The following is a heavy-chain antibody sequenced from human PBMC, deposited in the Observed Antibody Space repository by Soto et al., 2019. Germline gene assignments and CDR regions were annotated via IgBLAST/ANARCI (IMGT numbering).Heavy chain of an antibody. D-gene: IGHD3-22*01. V-gene: IGHV1-58*01. J-gene: IGHJ4*02. CDR1: GFTFTSSA. CDR3: AAALPYYYDSSGYSDGLDY. CDR2: IVVGSGNT. Sequence: SVKVSCKASGFTFTSSAVQWVRPARGQRLEWIGWIVVGSGNTNYAQKFQERDTVSGDRPTSIAYVELSSLRSEDTAVYYSAAALPYYYDSSGYSDGLDYWGQGTLVTVSS.